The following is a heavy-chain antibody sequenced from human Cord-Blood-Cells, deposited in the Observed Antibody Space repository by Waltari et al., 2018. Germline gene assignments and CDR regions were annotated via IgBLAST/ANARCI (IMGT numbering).Heavy chain of an antibody. V-gene: IGHV1-69*01. CDR2: IIPIFGTA. CDR3: ARVRYYDSSGYYYYFDY. D-gene: IGHD3-22*01. J-gene: IGHJ4*02. Sequence: GLEWMGGIIPIFGTANYAQKFQGRVTITADESTSTAYMELSSLRSEDTAVYYCARVRYYDSSGYYYYFDYWGQGTLVTVSS.